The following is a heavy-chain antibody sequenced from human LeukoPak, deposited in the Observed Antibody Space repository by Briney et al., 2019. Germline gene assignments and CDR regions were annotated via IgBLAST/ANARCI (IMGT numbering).Heavy chain of an antibody. J-gene: IGHJ5*02. D-gene: IGHD2-15*01. CDR1: ANSATFKW. CDR2: IYSGDSDT. CDR3: AGRAGFGDTRNWLDP. Sequence: GESLKISCKGSANSATFKWIAWVRQMPGKGLEWMGIIYSGDSDTRYSPSFEGQVTMSVDKSIYTAYLHWNSLKASDTGMYYCAGRAGFGDTRNWLDPWGQGTLVIVSS. V-gene: IGHV5-51*01.